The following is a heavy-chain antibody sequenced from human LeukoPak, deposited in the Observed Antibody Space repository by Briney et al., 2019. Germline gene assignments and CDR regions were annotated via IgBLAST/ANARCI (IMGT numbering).Heavy chain of an antibody. Sequence: SETLSLTCTVSGVSITTYYWGWIRQPPGKGLEWIGSIYYSGSTYYNPSLKSRVTISVDTSKNQFSLKLSSVTAADTAVYYCARAGSTSWGIQLWFYDYWGQGTLVTVSS. J-gene: IGHJ4*02. CDR3: ARAGSTSWGIQLWFYDY. D-gene: IGHD5-18*01. V-gene: IGHV4-39*07. CDR1: GVSITTYY. CDR2: IYYSGST.